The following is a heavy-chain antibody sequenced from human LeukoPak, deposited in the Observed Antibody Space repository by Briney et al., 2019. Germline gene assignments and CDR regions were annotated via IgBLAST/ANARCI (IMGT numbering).Heavy chain of an antibody. CDR1: GFTFSSYA. D-gene: IGHD6-13*01. V-gene: IGHV3-30-3*01. CDR2: ISYDGSNK. Sequence: GGSLRLSCAASGFTFSSYAMHWVRQAPGKGLEWVAVISYDGSNKYFADSVKGRFTISRDNSKNTLYLRMNSLRAEDTAVYYCARVVGYSSSWMIDYWGQGTLVTVSS. J-gene: IGHJ4*02. CDR3: ARVVGYSSSWMIDY.